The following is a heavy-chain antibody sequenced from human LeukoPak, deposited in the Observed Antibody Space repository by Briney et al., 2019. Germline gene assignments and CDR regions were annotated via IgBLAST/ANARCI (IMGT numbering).Heavy chain of an antibody. J-gene: IGHJ3*02. Sequence: PSETLSLTCTVSGGSISSYYWSWIRQPPGKGLEWIGYIYYSGSTNYNPSLKSRVTISVDTSKNQFSLKLSSVTAADTAVYYCARDSGNLRDDAFDIWGQETMVTVSS. V-gene: IGHV4-59*01. CDR1: GGSISSYY. CDR3: ARDSGNLRDDAFDI. D-gene: IGHD1-14*01. CDR2: IYYSGST.